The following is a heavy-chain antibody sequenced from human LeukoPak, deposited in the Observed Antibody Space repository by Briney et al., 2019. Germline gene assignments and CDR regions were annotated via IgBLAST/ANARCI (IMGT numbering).Heavy chain of an antibody. J-gene: IGHJ4*02. CDR2: ISSNGGST. CDR1: GFTFSSYA. V-gene: IGHV3-64D*06. Sequence: SGGSLRLSCSASGFTFSSYAMHWVRQAPGKGLGYVSAISSNGGSTYYADSVKGRFTISRDNSKNTLYLQMSSLRAEDTAVYYCVPGGWGYSIYFDYWGQGTLVTVSS. CDR3: VPGGWGYSIYFDY. D-gene: IGHD2-21*01.